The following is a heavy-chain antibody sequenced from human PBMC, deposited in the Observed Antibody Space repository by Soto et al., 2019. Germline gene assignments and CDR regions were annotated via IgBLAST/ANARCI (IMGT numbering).Heavy chain of an antibody. CDR3: ARDNSDLDS. J-gene: IGHJ4*02. Sequence: PSETLSLTCAVSGASISRSNWWSWVRQPPGRGLEWIGEIYHSGSTNYNPSLKSRVTISVDKSKNQFSLRLTSVTAADTAVYYCARDNSDLDSWGQGTLVTVSS. CDR2: IYHSGST. D-gene: IGHD1-20*01. V-gene: IGHV4-4*02. CDR1: GASISRSNW.